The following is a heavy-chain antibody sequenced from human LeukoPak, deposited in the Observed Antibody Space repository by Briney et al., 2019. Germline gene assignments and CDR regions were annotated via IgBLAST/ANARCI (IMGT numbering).Heavy chain of an antibody. Sequence: PSETLSLTCTVSGGSISSYYWSWIRQPPGKGLEWIGYIYYSGSTNYNPSLKSRVTISVDTSKNQLSLKLSSVTAADTAVYYCARGFWLDNYYGSGSSAPLFDYWGQGTLVTVSS. V-gene: IGHV4-59*01. D-gene: IGHD3-10*01. J-gene: IGHJ4*02. CDR1: GGSISSYY. CDR2: IYYSGST. CDR3: ARGFWLDNYYGSGSSAPLFDY.